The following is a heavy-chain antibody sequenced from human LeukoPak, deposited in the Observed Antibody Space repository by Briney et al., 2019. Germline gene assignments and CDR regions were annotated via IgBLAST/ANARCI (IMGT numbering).Heavy chain of an antibody. CDR1: GGSISIYY. CDR2: IYYSGST. D-gene: IGHD3-3*01. V-gene: IGHV4-59*08. CDR3: ARHGQIRDAFDI. Sequence: SETLSLICTLSGGSISIYYWSWIRQPPGRGLEWIGYIYYSGSTNYTPSLKSRVTISVDTSKNQFSLKLSSVIAADTAVYYCARHGQIRDAFDIWGQGTMVTVSS. J-gene: IGHJ3*02.